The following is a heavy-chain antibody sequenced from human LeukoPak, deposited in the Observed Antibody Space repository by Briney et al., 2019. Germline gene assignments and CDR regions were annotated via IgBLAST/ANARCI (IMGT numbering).Heavy chain of an antibody. CDR3: AKDPMVRGVFEYFDY. D-gene: IGHD3-10*01. Sequence: GGSLRLTCAAYGFTFSSYSMSWVRQAPGKGLEWVSAISGSGGSTYYADSVKGRFTISRDNSKLTLYLQMNSLRAEYTAVYYCAKDPMVRGVFEYFDYWGEGTLVSVSS. CDR2: ISGSGGST. CDR1: GFTFSSYS. V-gene: IGHV3-23*01. J-gene: IGHJ4*02.